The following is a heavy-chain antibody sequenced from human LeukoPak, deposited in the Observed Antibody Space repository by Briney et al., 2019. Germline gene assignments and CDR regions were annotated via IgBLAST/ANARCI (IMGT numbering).Heavy chain of an antibody. D-gene: IGHD3-16*01. J-gene: IGHJ4*02. CDR3: AKVGYDYVWGSPQPYYFDY. Sequence: GGSLRLSCAASGFTFSSYAMSWVRQAPGKGLEWVSAISGSGGNTYYADSVKGRFTISRDNPKNTLYLQMNSLRAEDTAVYYCAKVGYDYVWGSPQPYYFDYWGQGTLVTVSS. CDR2: ISGSGGNT. V-gene: IGHV3-23*01. CDR1: GFTFSSYA.